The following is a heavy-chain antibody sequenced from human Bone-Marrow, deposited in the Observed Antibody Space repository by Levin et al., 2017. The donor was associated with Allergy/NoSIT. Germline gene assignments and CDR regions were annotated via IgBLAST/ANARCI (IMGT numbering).Heavy chain of an antibody. CDR3: ARGRAAAAAWGGGWFDP. V-gene: IGHV4-34*01. J-gene: IGHJ5*02. D-gene: IGHD6-13*01. Sequence: TSETLSLTCAVYGGSFSGYYWSWIRQPPGKGLEWIGEINHSGSTNYNPSLKSRVTISVDTSKNQFSLKLSSVTAADTAVYYCARGRAAAAAWGGGWFDPWGQGTLVTVSS. CDR1: GGSFSGYY. CDR2: INHSGST.